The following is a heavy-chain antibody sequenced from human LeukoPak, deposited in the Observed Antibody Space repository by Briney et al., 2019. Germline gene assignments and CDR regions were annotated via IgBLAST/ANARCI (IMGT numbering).Heavy chain of an antibody. CDR2: ISSSSSYI. CDR3: ARVINGKREYYFDY. CDR1: GVTFRSYS. J-gene: IGHJ4*02. V-gene: IGHV3-21*01. Sequence: GGSLRLSCAASGVTFRSYSMNWVRQAPGKGLEWVSSISSSSSYIYYADSVKGRFTISRDNAKNSLYLQMNSLRAEDTAVYYCARVINGKREYYFDYWGQGTLVTVSS. D-gene: IGHD3-10*01.